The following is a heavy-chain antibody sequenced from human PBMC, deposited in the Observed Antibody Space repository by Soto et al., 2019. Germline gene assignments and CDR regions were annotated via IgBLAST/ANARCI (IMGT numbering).Heavy chain of an antibody. CDR1: GFTFSSVT. CDR2: IWSDGGNK. J-gene: IGHJ4*02. V-gene: IGHV3-33*01. CDR3: AIGSLYPPDY. Sequence: QVQLVESGGGVGQPGRSLRLSCAASGFTFSSVTMHWVRQAPGKGLEGVALIWSDGGNKYYADSVKGRFSIYRDNSKNTMYLQMHSLSADDTAIYYCAIGSLYPPDYWGQGTLVTVSS.